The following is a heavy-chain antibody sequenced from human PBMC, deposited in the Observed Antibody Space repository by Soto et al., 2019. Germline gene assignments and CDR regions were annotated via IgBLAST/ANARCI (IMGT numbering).Heavy chain of an antibody. CDR3: ARVGYYDSSGSYDY. J-gene: IGHJ4*02. Sequence: QVQLVESGGGVVQPGRSLRLSCAASGFTFSSYAMHWVRQAPGKGLEWVAVISYDGSNKYYADSVKGRFTISRDNSKNPLYLQMNSLRAEDTAVYYCARVGYYDSSGSYDYWGQGTLVTVSS. CDR1: GFTFSSYA. D-gene: IGHD3-22*01. CDR2: ISYDGSNK. V-gene: IGHV3-30-3*01.